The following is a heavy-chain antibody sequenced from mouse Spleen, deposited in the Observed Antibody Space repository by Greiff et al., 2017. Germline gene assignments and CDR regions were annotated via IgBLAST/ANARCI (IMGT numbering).Heavy chain of an antibody. CDR1: GFTFSSYG. CDR2: ISSGGSYT. J-gene: IGHJ4*01. V-gene: IGHV5-6*02. Sequence: EVKLVESGGDLVKPGGSLKLSCAASGFTFSSYGMSWVRQTPDKRLEWVATISSGGSYTYYPDSVKGRFTISRDNAKNTLYLQMSSLKSEDTAMYYCAKGGYYSNSYYYAMDYWGQGTSVTVSS. D-gene: IGHD2-5*01. CDR3: AKGGYYSNSYYYAMDY.